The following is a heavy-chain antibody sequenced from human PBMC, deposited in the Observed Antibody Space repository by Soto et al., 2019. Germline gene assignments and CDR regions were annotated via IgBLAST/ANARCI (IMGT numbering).Heavy chain of an antibody. D-gene: IGHD3-10*01. CDR1: AFILIHDY. CDR3: ATEGSGPGCT. Sequence: EGSLRLSCAASAFILIHDYKVWFRHVPEKGLKWVGRTRNKPNSYTTEYAASVRGRFTISSDDSKNSLYLQMNSLKTEDTAVYYCATEGSGPGCTRGQGT. V-gene: IGHV3-72*01. CDR2: TRNKPNSYTT. J-gene: IGHJ4*02.